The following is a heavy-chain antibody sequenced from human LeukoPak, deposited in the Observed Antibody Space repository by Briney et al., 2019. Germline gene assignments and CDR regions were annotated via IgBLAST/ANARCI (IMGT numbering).Heavy chain of an antibody. CDR3: AREMGRYYGSGSYYNANYYYYGMDV. CDR1: GFTFSSYA. CDR2: ISYDGSNK. J-gene: IGHJ6*02. Sequence: GGSLRLSCAASGFTFSSYAMHWVRQAPGKGLEWVAVISYDGSNKYYADSVKGRFTISRDNSKNTLYLQMNSLRAEDTAVYYCAREMGRYYGSGSYYNANYYYYGMDVWGQGTTVTVSS. V-gene: IGHV3-30-3*01. D-gene: IGHD3-10*01.